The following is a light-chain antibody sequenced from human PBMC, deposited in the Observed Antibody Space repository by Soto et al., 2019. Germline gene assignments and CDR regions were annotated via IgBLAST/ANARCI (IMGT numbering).Light chain of an antibody. V-gene: IGKV1-39*01. CDR2: SAS. Sequence: DIQMPQTPSTQTGSVGDTATNTCRDSQTNSSWLAWYQQKPGKAAKLLIKSASSLQSRVPSRFSGSGSGTDFTLTISSLQPEDFATYYCQRSYRTPSITFGQGTRLEIK. J-gene: IGKJ5*01. CDR3: QRSYRTPSIT. CDR1: QTNSSW.